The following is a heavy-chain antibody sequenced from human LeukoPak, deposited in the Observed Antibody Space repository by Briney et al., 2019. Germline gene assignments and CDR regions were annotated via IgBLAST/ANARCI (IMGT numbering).Heavy chain of an antibody. CDR1: GYTFTSYG. Sequence: ASVKVSCKASGYTFTSYGISWVRQAPGQGLEWMGWISPYNGNTHYAQKLQGRVTMTTDTSTTTAYMELRSLRSDDTAVYYCGREGAPYSHLDYWGQVTLLTVSS. J-gene: IGHJ4*02. V-gene: IGHV1-18*01. CDR3: GREGAPYSHLDY. CDR2: ISPYNGNT. D-gene: IGHD1-26*01.